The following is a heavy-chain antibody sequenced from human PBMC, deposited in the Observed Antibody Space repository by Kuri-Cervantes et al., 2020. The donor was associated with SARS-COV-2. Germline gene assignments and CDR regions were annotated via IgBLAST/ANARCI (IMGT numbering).Heavy chain of an antibody. Sequence: AVKVSCKASGYTFTSYGISWVRQAPGQGLEWMGWICAYNGNTNNAQRLQGRVTMTTDTSTSTAYMELRSLRSEDTAVYYCARERVEVTIFGVVIMHYFDYRGQGTLVTVSS. J-gene: IGHJ4*02. V-gene: IGHV1-18*01. D-gene: IGHD3-3*01. CDR3: ARERVEVTIFGVVIMHYFDY. CDR1: GYTFTSYG. CDR2: ICAYNGNT.